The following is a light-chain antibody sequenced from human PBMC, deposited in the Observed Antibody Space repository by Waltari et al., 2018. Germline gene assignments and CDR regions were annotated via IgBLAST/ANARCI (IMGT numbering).Light chain of an antibody. V-gene: IGKV1-9*01. Sequence: IQLTQSPSSLSAYVGDRVTITCRASQGISSNLAWYQQKPGKAPKLLISAASTLKSGVPLRFSGSGSGTDFTLTISSLQPEDFATYYCQQLNSYPITFGQGTRLEIK. J-gene: IGKJ5*01. CDR3: QQLNSYPIT. CDR1: QGISSN. CDR2: AAS.